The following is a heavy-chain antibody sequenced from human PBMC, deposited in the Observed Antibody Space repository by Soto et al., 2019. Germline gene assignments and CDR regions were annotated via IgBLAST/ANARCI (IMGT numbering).Heavy chain of an antibody. D-gene: IGHD2-2*01. J-gene: IGHJ6*02. CDR2: IKHDGSDK. CDR3: AREVPAAPSRGPYYYGMDV. Sequence: GGSLRLSCEASGFTFSSYWMSWVRQAPGKGLEWVANIKHDGSDKYYVGSVKGRFTISRDNAKNSLYLQMNSLRDEDTAVYSCAREVPAAPSRGPYYYGMDVWGHGTTVTVSS. CDR1: GFTFSSYW. V-gene: IGHV3-7*01.